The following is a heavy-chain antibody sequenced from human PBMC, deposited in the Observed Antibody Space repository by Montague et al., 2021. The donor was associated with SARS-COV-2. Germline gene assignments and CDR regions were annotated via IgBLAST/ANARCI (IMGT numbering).Heavy chain of an antibody. D-gene: IGHD2-8*01. J-gene: IGHJ5*02. CDR1: GGSFSGYY. V-gene: IGHV4-34*01. CDR3: ARLWGSDIVLMVYAIKGWFDP. Sequence: SETRSLTCAIYGGSFSGYYWSWIRQPPGKGLEWIGEINHSGSTNYNPSLKSRVTISVDTSKNQFSLKLSSVTAADTAVYYCARLWGSDIVLMVYAIKGWFDPWGQGTLVTVSS. CDR2: INHSGST.